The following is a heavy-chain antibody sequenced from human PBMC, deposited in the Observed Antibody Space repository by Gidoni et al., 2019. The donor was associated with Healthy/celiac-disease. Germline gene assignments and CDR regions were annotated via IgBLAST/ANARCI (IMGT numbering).Heavy chain of an antibody. CDR2: ISSSSSYI. D-gene: IGHD4-17*01. CDR1: GFTFSSYS. V-gene: IGHV3-21*01. CDR3: ARGTTVTTF. Sequence: EVQLVESGGGLVKPGGSLRLSCPASGFTFSSYSRNWVRQAPGKGLEWVSSISSSSSYIYYADSGKGRFTISRDNAKNSLYLQMNSLRAEDTAVYYCARGTTVTTFWGQGTLVTVSS. J-gene: IGHJ4*02.